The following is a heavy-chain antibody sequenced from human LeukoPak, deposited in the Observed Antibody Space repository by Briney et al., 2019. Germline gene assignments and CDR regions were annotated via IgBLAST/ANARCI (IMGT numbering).Heavy chain of an antibody. Sequence: VASVKVSCKASGYTFTSYGISWVRQAPGQGLEWMGWISAYNGNTSYAQKLQGRVTMTTDTSTSTAYMELRSLRSDDTAVYYCARGGMYYYDSSGYYFDYWGQGTLVTVSS. CDR3: ARGGMYYYDSSGYYFDY. CDR2: ISAYNGNT. CDR1: GYTFTSYG. D-gene: IGHD3-22*01. V-gene: IGHV1-18*01. J-gene: IGHJ4*02.